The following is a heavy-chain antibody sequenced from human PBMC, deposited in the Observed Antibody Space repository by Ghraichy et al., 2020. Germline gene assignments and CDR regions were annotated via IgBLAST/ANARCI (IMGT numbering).Heavy chain of an antibody. D-gene: IGHD2-15*01. CDR1: GYIFNNFY. CDR3: ARGKCSGGSCYLLDF. Sequence: ASVKVSCKASGYIFNNFYMQWVRQAPGEGFEWMGIINPTGGTTRYAQKFQGRVTMTRDTSTTTVYMELNSLRSDDTAVYFCARGKCSGGSCYLLDFWGQGTLVTVSS. CDR2: INPTGGTT. J-gene: IGHJ4*02. V-gene: IGHV1-46*02.